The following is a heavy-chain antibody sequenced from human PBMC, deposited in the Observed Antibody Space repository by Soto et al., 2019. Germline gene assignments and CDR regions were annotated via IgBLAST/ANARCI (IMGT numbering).Heavy chain of an antibody. J-gene: IGHJ4*02. CDR3: ARVPYDSSGYYPGRFDH. D-gene: IGHD3-22*01. CDR2: IYYSGST. CDR1: GGSISSGDYY. Sequence: PSETLSLTCTVSGGSISSGDYYWSWIRQPPGKGLEWIGYIYYSGSTYYNPSLKSRVTISVDTSKNQFSLKLSSVTAADTAVYYCARVPYDSSGYYPGRFDHWGQGTLVTVSS. V-gene: IGHV4-30-4*01.